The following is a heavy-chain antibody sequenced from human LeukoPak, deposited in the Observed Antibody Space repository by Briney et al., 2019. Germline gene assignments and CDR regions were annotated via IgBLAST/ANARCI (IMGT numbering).Heavy chain of an antibody. CDR3: ARARDYGGKTFDY. V-gene: IGHV3-48*02. D-gene: IGHD4-23*01. J-gene: IGHJ4*02. Sequence: GGSLRLSCAASVFTFSSYTMNWVRQAPGKGLEWVSYISSSSSTIYYADSVKGRFTISRDKAKNSLYLQMKSLRDEDTAVYYCARARDYGGKTFDYWGQGTLVTVSS. CDR2: ISSSSSTI. CDR1: VFTFSSYT.